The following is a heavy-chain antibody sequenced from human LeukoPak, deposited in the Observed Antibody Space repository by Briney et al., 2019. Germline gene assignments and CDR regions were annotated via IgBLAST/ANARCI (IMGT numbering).Heavy chain of an antibody. CDR3: AKVFSTYYFDS. D-gene: IGHD2/OR15-2a*01. J-gene: IGHJ4*02. Sequence: GGSLRLSCTGSGFTFSKNAMRWVRQAPGKGLEWVAAIGATGSTTYYADSVKGRFTISRDNSKNTIYLQMDSLRAEDPAIYYCAKVFSTYYFDSWGQGTLVTVSS. CDR2: IGATGSTT. CDR1: GFTFSKNA. V-gene: IGHV3-23*01.